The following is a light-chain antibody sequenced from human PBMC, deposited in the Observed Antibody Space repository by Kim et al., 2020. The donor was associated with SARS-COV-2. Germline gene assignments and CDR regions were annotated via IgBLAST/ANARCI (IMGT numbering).Light chain of an antibody. CDR3: QQYGSSPRT. CDR2: GAS. J-gene: IGKJ1*01. CDR1: KSVPSSY. Sequence: SPGERATLSCRAMKSVPSSYLACYQQKPGQAPRLLIYGASSRATGISDRFSGSGSGTDFTFTISRLEPEDFAVYYCQQYGSSPRTFGQGTKVDIK. V-gene: IGKV3-20*01.